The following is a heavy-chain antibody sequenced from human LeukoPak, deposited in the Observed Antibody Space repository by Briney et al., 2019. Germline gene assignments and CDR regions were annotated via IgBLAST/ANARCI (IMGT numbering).Heavy chain of an antibody. Sequence: PGGSLRLSRAASGFTFSNYAMHWVRQTPGKGLEWVAFVSYDGSWDSHSDSVKGRFTISRDDSKNTLYLQLTRLRAEDTAVYYCTREERGYIPAFWGQGTLVTVSS. CDR3: TREERGYIPAF. D-gene: IGHD3-16*02. CDR1: GFTFSNYA. J-gene: IGHJ4*02. V-gene: IGHV3-30*01. CDR2: VSYDGSWD.